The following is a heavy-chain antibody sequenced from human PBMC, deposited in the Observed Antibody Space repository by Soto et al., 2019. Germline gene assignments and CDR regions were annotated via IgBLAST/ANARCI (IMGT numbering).Heavy chain of an antibody. J-gene: IGHJ6*02. V-gene: IGHV3-30*04. D-gene: IGHD3-10*01. CDR3: AKDRGSWDYYYGMDA. CDR2: ISADGRKT. Sequence: GGSLRLSCAASGFTFSSYAMSWVRQAPGKGLEWVAVISADGRKTFYADSVKGRFTISRDSPHNALFLDLSSLRGDDTAVYFCAKDRGSWDYYYGMDAWGQGTTVTVSS. CDR1: GFTFSSYA.